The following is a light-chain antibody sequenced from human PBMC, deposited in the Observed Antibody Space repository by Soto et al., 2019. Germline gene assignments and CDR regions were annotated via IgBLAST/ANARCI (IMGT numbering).Light chain of an antibody. CDR2: KAS. J-gene: IGKJ5*01. CDR1: QSISSW. CDR3: QHYESYSVT. Sequence: DIQMTQSPSTLSASVGDRVTIPCRASQSISSWLAWDQQKPGKAPNLLIYKASSLESGVPSRFSGSGSGTESTLTISILQPDDFATDDSQHYESYSVTFVQGTRLEIK. V-gene: IGKV1-5*03.